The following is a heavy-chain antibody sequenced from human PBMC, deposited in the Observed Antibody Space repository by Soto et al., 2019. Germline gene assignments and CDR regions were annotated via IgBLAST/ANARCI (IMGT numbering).Heavy chain of an antibody. V-gene: IGHV1-2*02. D-gene: IGHD1-26*01. CDR2: INPNSGGT. J-gene: IGHJ4*02. CDR1: GYTLTGYY. CDR3: ARDRGRYRTTADY. Sequence: QVQLVQSGAEVKKPGASVKVSCKASGYTLTGYYMHWVRQAPGQGLEWMGWINPNSGGTNYAQKFQGRVTMTRDTSISTAYMELSRVRSDDTAVYYCARDRGRYRTTADYWGQGTLVTVSS.